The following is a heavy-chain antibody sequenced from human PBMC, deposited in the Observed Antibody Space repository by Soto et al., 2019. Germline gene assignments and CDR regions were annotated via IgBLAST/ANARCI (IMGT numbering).Heavy chain of an antibody. CDR2: IYYSGST. V-gene: IGHV4-30-4*01. CDR3: ARGIAVAGTTWFDP. Sequence: PSETLSLTCTVSGGSISSGDYYWSWIRQPPGKGLEWIGYIYYSGSTYYNPSLKSRVTISVDTSKNQSSLKLSSVTAADTAVYYCARGIAVAGTTWFDPWGQGTLVTVSS. J-gene: IGHJ5*02. CDR1: GGSISSGDYY. D-gene: IGHD6-19*01.